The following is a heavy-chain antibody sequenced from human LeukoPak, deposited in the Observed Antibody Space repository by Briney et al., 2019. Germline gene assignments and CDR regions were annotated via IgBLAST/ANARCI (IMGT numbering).Heavy chain of an antibody. CDR1: GYTFTGYY. D-gene: IGHD6-19*01. CDR3: ARVDSSGYYYYYYMDV. J-gene: IGHJ6*03. V-gene: IGHV1-2*02. Sequence: ASVKVSCKASGYTFTGYYMHWVRQAPGQGLECMGWFNPNSGGTNYAQKFQGRVTMTRDTSISTAYMELSRLRSDDTAVYYCARVDSSGYYYYYYMDVWGKGTTVTISS. CDR2: FNPNSGGT.